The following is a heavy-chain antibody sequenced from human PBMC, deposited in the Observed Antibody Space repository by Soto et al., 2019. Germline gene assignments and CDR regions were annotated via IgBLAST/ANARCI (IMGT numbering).Heavy chain of an antibody. V-gene: IGHV1-3*01. D-gene: IGHD2-15*01. CDR3: ARGIATGQLDP. J-gene: IGHJ5*02. CDR1: GYTFTRYT. CDR2: INPGNGNT. Sequence: ASVKVSCKASGYTFTRYTMNWVRQAPGQRLEWMGWINPGNGNTKSSQKFQDRVIITRDTSASTAYMDLSSLRSEDTAVYYCARGIATGQLDPWGQGTLVTVSS.